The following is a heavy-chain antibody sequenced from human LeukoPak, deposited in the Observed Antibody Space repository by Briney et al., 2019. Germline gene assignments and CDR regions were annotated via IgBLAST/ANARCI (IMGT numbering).Heavy chain of an antibody. CDR2: IYHSGST. D-gene: IGHD3-10*01. J-gene: IGHJ5*02. CDR3: ARDLATMVRGVEGGYNWSDP. CDR1: GGSISSSNW. Sequence: SETLSLTCAVSGGSISSSNWWSWVRQPPGKGLEWIGEIYHSGSTNYNPSLKSRVTISVDKSKNQFSLKLSSVTAADTAVYYCARDLATMVRGVEGGYNWSDPWGQGTLVTVSS. V-gene: IGHV4-4*02.